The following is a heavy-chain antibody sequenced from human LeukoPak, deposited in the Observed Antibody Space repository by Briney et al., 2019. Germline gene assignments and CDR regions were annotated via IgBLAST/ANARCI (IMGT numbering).Heavy chain of an antibody. D-gene: IGHD3-3*01. V-gene: IGHV4-39*07. Sequence: SETLSLTCSVSGDSITGYYWGWIRQPPGKGLEWIGSIYYSGSTYYNPSLKSRVTISVDTSKNQFSLKLSSVTAADTAVYYCAREQSGNFDYWGQGTLVTVSS. J-gene: IGHJ4*02. CDR1: GDSITGYY. CDR3: AREQSGNFDY. CDR2: IYYSGST.